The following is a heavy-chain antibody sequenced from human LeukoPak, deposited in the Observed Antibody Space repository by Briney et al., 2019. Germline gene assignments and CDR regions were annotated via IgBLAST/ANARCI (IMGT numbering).Heavy chain of an antibody. V-gene: IGHV3-23*01. CDR1: GFTFSNHA. CDR3: AKTSVGGGRIIGSGYFDN. Sequence: PGGSLRLSCAVSGFTFSNHAMNWVRQAPGKGLEWVSIISGSGTVTYYADSVKGRFTISRENSKNTLYLQMNSLRAEDTAVYYCAKTSVGGGRIIGSGYFDNWGQGTLVTVSS. CDR2: ISGSGTVT. J-gene: IGHJ4*02. D-gene: IGHD2-15*01.